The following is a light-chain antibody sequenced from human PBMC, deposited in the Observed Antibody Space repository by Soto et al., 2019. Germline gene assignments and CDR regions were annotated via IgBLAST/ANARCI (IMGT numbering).Light chain of an antibody. CDR1: SSXVGGYNY. Sequence: QSVLTQPASVSGSPGQSITISCTGXSSXVGGYNYVSWYQQHPGKAPKLMIYEVSNRPSGVSNRFSGSKSGNTASLTISGLQAEDEADYYCSSYTSSSTRVFGTGTKVTVL. CDR3: SSYTSSSTRV. CDR2: EVS. V-gene: IGLV2-14*01. J-gene: IGLJ1*01.